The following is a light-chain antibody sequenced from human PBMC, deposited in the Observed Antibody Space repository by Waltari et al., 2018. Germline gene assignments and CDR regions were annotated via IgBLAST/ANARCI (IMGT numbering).Light chain of an antibody. CDR2: EVS. Sequence: QSALTQPASVSGSPGQSITISCTGTSSDIGSHNIVSCYQQHPGKAPKLMIYEVSKRPSGVSNRFSGSKSGNRASLTISGLQAEDEADYYCCSYAGSSTLDVVFGGGTKLTVL. J-gene: IGLJ2*01. V-gene: IGLV2-23*02. CDR3: CSYAGSSTLDVV. CDR1: SSDIGSHNI.